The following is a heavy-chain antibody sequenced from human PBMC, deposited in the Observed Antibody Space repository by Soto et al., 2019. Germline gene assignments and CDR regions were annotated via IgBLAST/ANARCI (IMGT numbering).Heavy chain of an antibody. CDR2: ISYYGSDK. CDR3: AKRADCGGDCYSGAFEI. CDR1: GFTFSGSD. D-gene: IGHD2-21*02. V-gene: IGHV3-30*18. Sequence: GGSLRLSCAASGFTFSGSDMHWGRQAPGRGLEWVALISYYGSDKYYTGSVKGRFTISRDNSKNTLYLQMNSLTAEDTAMYYCAKRADCGGDCYSGAFEIWGQGTMVTVSS. J-gene: IGHJ3*02.